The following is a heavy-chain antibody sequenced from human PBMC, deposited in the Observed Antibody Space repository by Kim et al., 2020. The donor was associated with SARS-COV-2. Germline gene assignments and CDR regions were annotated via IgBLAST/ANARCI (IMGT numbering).Heavy chain of an antibody. Sequence: SETLSLTCTVSGSSISSGYYWGWIRQPPGKGLEWIGSIYHSGSTYYNPSLKSRVTISVDTSKNQFSLKLSSVTAADTAVYYCAREMAAAGKSEIDYWGQGTLVTVSS. V-gene: IGHV4-38-2*02. CDR1: GSSISSGYY. D-gene: IGHD6-13*01. J-gene: IGHJ4*02. CDR2: IYHSGST. CDR3: AREMAAAGKSEIDY.